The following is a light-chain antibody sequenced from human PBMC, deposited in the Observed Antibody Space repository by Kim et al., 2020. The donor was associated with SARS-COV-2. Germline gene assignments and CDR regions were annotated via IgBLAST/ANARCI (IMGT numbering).Light chain of an antibody. CDR2: GAS. V-gene: IGKV3-20*01. Sequence: SPGERALPSCSASQSVRSSALGWYQQKQGPGPRLLISGASSRAIGITDRCSGSGSGTDFTLTISRLEHEDFAVYYCQQYGSSPRTFGRGTKVDIK. CDR1: QSVRSSA. CDR3: QQYGSSPRT. J-gene: IGKJ1*01.